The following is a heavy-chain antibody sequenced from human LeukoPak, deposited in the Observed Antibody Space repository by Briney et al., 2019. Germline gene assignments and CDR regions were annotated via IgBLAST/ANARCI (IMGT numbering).Heavy chain of an antibody. V-gene: IGHV4-39*02. CDR3: AKDGYCSSTSCYALETNWFDP. D-gene: IGHD2-2*03. CDR1: GGSISSSSYY. Sequence: SETLSLTCTVSGGSISSSSYYWGWIRQPPGKGLEWIGSMSYSGSTYYNPSLKSRVTISVATSKNQFSLKLSSVTAADTAVYYCAKDGYCSSTSCYALETNWFDPWGQGTLVTVSS. J-gene: IGHJ5*02. CDR2: MSYSGST.